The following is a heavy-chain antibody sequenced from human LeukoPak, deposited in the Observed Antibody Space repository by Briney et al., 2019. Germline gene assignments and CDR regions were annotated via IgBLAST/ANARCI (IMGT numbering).Heavy chain of an antibody. Sequence: GGALGLSWPASGFTFRRYWLFWVRQPPGKGPLGASRINPGGTTRNYAASVKGRFTISKDNTQRTLYLQINRLSAEDTAVYYCGTLGVKWKVDYWGQGALVTVSS. D-gene: IGHD1-20*01. CDR1: GFTFRRYW. J-gene: IGHJ4*02. CDR3: GTLGVKWKVDY. CDR2: INPGGTTR. V-gene: IGHV3-74*01.